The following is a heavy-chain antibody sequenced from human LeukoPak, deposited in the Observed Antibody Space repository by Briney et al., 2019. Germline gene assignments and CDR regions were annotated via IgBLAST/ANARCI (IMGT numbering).Heavy chain of an antibody. CDR3: AKGVTMIVVVKYYMDV. CDR2: ISGSGGST. V-gene: IGHV3-23*01. J-gene: IGHJ6*03. Sequence: GGSLRLSCAASGFTFSSYAMSWVRQAPRKGLEWVSAISGSGGSTYYADSVKGRLTISRDNSKNTLYLQMNSLRAEDTAVYYCAKGVTMIVVVKYYMDVWGKGTTVTVSS. CDR1: GFTFSSYA. D-gene: IGHD3-22*01.